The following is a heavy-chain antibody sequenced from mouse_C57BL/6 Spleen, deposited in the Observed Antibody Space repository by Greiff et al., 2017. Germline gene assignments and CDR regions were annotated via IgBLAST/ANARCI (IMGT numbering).Heavy chain of an antibody. CDR1: GFTFSSYA. CDR2: ISSGGDYI. D-gene: IGHD2-4*01. CDR3: TRAGDYDEYFDV. J-gene: IGHJ1*03. Sequence: EVKLLESGEGLVKPGGSLKLSCAASGFTFSSYAMSWVRQTPEQRLEWVAYISSGGDYIYYADTVKGRFTISRDNTRNTRYLQMSSLKSEDTAMYYCTRAGDYDEYFDVWGTGTTVTVSS. V-gene: IGHV5-9-1*02.